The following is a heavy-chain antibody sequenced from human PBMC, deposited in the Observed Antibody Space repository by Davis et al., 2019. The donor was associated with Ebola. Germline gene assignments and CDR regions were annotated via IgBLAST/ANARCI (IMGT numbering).Heavy chain of an antibody. CDR3: ARAGFDEVLDY. Sequence: PGGSLRLSCAASGFTFRNYAMHWARQAPGKGLEWVAVVSHSEREKFYADSVKGRFTIPRDNSENTLYLQMNSLTADDTSVYYCARAGFDEVLDYWGQGTPVTVSS. J-gene: IGHJ4*02. CDR1: GFTFRNYA. CDR2: VSHSEREK. D-gene: IGHD3-3*01. V-gene: IGHV3-30*04.